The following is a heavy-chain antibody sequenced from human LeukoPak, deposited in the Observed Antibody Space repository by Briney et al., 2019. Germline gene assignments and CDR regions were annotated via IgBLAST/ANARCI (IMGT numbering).Heavy chain of an antibody. CDR3: ARGPPSN. V-gene: IGHV3-21*01. CDR1: GFTFSSYN. D-gene: IGHD2-2*01. Sequence: GGSLRLSCAASGFTFSSYNMNWVRQAPGKGLEWVSSISSSSTYIYYADSMKGRFTLSRDNAKNSLYLQMNSLRAEDTAVYYCARGPPSNWGQGTLVTVSS. J-gene: IGHJ4*02. CDR2: ISSSSTYI.